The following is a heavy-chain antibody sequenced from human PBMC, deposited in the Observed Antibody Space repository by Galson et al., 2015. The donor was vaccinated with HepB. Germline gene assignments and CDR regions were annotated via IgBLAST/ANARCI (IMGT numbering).Heavy chain of an antibody. Sequence: SVKVSCKAFGGTFSRHAINWVRQAPGQGLGWMGGITPMYGTTNYAQRFQDRVTLSADEATSTAYMELRSLTSDDTAVYSCARESGFCSGGGCHVYLDLWGQGPLVTVSS. CDR3: ARESGFCSGGGCHVYLDL. CDR2: ITPMYGTT. V-gene: IGHV1-69*13. D-gene: IGHD2-21*01. J-gene: IGHJ4*02. CDR1: GGTFSRHA.